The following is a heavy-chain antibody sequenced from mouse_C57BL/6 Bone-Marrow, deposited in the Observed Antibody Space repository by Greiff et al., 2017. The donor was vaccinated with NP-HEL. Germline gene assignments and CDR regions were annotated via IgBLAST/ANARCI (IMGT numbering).Heavy chain of an antibody. CDR1: GYTFTSYG. CDR2: IYPRSGNT. D-gene: IGHD1-1*02. V-gene: IGHV1-81*01. CDR3: ARGRLSPFAY. J-gene: IGHJ3*01. Sequence: QVQLKQSGAELARPGASVKLSCKASGYTFTSYGISWVKQRTGQGLEWIGEIYPRSGNTYYNEKFKGKATLTADKSSSTAYMELRSLTSEDSAVYFCARGRLSPFAYWGQGTLVTVSA.